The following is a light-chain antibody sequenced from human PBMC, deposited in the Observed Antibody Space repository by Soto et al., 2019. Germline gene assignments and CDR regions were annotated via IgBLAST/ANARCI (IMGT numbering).Light chain of an antibody. V-gene: IGLV2-14*01. CDR2: EVS. CDR1: SSDVGAYNY. CDR3: SSYISTSSPYV. J-gene: IGLJ1*01. Sequence: QSALTQPASVSGSPGQSITISCTGTSSDVGAYNYVSWYQQHPGKAPKLVIYEVSNRPSGASNRFSGSKSGNTASLTISGRQAEDEADYYCSSYISTSSPYVFGTGTKVTVL.